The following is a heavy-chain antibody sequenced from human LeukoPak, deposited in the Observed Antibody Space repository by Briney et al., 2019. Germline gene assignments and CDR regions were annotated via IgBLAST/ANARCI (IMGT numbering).Heavy chain of an antibody. CDR2: IRYDGSNK. CDR3: ARDNRLVRAFDN. Sequence: GGSLRLSCAASGFTFSSYGMHWVRQAPGKGLEWVAFIRYDGSNKYYADSVKGRFTISRDNSKNTLYLQMNSLRAEDTAVYYCARDNRLVRAFDNWGQGTMVTVSS. D-gene: IGHD6-19*01. J-gene: IGHJ3*02. CDR1: GFTFSSYG. V-gene: IGHV3-30*02.